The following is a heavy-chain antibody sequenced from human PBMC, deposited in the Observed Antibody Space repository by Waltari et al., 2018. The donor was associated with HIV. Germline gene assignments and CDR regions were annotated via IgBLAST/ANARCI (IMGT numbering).Heavy chain of an antibody. CDR3: ARGGFYGSGSKVN. CDR1: GSTFSSYW. V-gene: IGHV3-7*04. J-gene: IGHJ4*02. D-gene: IGHD3-10*01. CDR2: IKQDGSEK. Sequence: EVQLAESGGGWVQPGGSLRLSCAAPGSTFSSYWMGWVRQAPGKGLEWVANIKQDGSEKYYVDSVNGRFTISRDNAENSLYLQMNSLRAEDTAVYYCARGGFYGSGSKVNWGQGTLVTVSS.